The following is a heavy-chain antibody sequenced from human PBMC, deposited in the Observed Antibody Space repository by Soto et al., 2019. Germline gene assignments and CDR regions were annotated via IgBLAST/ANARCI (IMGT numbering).Heavy chain of an antibody. V-gene: IGHV3-23*01. Sequence: EVQLLESGGGLVQPGGSLRLSCAASGFTFSSYAMSWVRQAPGKGLEWVSAISGSGGSTYYADSVKGRFTISRDNSKNTLDLQMNRLGAEHTAVYYCAKEFKVATIVDYLDYGGQGTLVTVSS. D-gene: IGHD5-12*01. CDR3: AKEFKVATIVDYLDY. CDR1: GFTFSSYA. J-gene: IGHJ4*02. CDR2: ISGSGGST.